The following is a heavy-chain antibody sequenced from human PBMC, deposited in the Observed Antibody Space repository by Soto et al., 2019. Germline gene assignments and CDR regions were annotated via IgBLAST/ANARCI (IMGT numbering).Heavy chain of an antibody. V-gene: IGHV3-23*01. J-gene: IGHJ4*02. CDR1: GFTFSSYA. D-gene: IGHD3-22*01. CDR2: ISGSGGST. Sequence: EVQLLESGGGLVQPGGSLRLSCAASGFTFSSYAMSWVRQAPGKGLERVSAISGSGGSTYYADSVKGRFTISRDNSKNTLYLQMNSLRAEDTAVYYCAKGLNYYDSSPLNYWGQGTLVTVSS. CDR3: AKGLNYYDSSPLNY.